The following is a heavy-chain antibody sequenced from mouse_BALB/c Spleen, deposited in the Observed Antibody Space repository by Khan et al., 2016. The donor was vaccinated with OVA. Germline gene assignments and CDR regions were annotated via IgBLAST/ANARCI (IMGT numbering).Heavy chain of an antibody. CDR2: ISSGGSYT. CDR3: ARHGVPSIYDGSIGGFDV. Sequence: EVKLEESGGGLVKPGGSLKLSCAASGFTFSSYAMSWVRQTPETRLEWVATISSGGSYTYYPDSVKGRFTISRDNAKNTLYLQMSSLRSEDTAMYYCARHGVPSIYDGSIGGFDVWGAGTTVTVSS. CDR1: GFTFSSYA. J-gene: IGHJ1*01. V-gene: IGHV5-9-3*01. D-gene: IGHD2-3*01.